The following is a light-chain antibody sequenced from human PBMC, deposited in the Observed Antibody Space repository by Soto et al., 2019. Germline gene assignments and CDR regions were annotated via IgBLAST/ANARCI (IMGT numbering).Light chain of an antibody. Sequence: DIQMTQSPSTLSASVGDRVTITCRASQSISSWLAWYQQKPGKAPKLLIYDASSLESGVPSRFSGSGSGTEFTLTTSSRQPDDFATYYCQQYNSYPYTFGQGTKLEIK. CDR2: DAS. CDR1: QSISSW. J-gene: IGKJ2*01. CDR3: QQYNSYPYT. V-gene: IGKV1-5*01.